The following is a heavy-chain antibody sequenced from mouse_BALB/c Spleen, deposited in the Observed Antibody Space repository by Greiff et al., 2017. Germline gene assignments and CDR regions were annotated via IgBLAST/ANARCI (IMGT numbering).Heavy chain of an antibody. Sequence: EVQVVESGGGLVKPGGSLKLSCAASGFTFSDYYMYWVRQTPEKRLEWVATISDGGSYTYYPDSVKGRFTISRDNAKNNLYLQMSSLKSEDTAMYYCARDRNYGSSSPFAYWGQGTLVTVSA. CDR2: ISDGGSYT. CDR1: GFTFSDYY. CDR3: ARDRNYGSSSPFAY. D-gene: IGHD1-1*01. V-gene: IGHV5-4*02. J-gene: IGHJ3*01.